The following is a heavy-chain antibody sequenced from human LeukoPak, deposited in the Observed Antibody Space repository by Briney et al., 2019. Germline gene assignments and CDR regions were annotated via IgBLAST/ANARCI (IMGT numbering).Heavy chain of an antibody. CDR3: ARVNRPIHYYYYYYMDV. J-gene: IGHJ6*03. V-gene: IGHV4-34*01. CDR1: GGPFTNYY. CDR2: INHSGST. Sequence: SETLSLTCAVYGGPFTNYYWSWIRQPPGKGLEWIGEINHSGSTKYNPFLKSRVTISIDTSKNQFSLKLSSVTAADTAVYYCARVNRPIHYYYYYYMDVWGKGTTVTVSS. D-gene: IGHD1-14*01.